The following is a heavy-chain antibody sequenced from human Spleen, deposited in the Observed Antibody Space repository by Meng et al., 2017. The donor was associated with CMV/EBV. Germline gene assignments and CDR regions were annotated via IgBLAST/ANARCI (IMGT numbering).Heavy chain of an antibody. CDR3: ARAEYYNWFDP. V-gene: IGHV4-30-4*01. D-gene: IGHD1-14*01. CDR1: GGSMSSGDYF. CDR2: IYYSGNT. J-gene: IGHJ5*02. Sequence: QVQVQEWGPGLVKPAKTLSLTSTVSGGSMSSGDYFWNWIRQPPGKGLEWIGYIYYSGNTYYNPSLKSRVTISVDTSKNQFSLKLSSVTAADTAVYYCARAEYYNWFDPWGQGTLVTVSS.